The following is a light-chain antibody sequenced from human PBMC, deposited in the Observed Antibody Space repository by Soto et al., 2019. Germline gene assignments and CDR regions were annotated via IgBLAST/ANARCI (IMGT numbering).Light chain of an antibody. V-gene: IGKV3D-15*01. J-gene: IGKJ1*01. CDR2: GTS. CDR1: QSVSSN. CDR3: QQYTTSSWT. Sequence: ERAMTQSPATLSVSPGERATLSCRASQSVSSNLAWYQQKPGQAPRVLIYGTSSRATDIPDRFSGSGSGTDFTLTISRLEPEDFAVYYCQQYTTSSWTFGQGTKVDIK.